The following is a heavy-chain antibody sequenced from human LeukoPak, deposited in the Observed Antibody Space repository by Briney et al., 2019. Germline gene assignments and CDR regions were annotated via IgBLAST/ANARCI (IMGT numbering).Heavy chain of an antibody. CDR1: GYTFTSYY. CDR2: INPSGGST. V-gene: IGHV1-46*01. CDR3: ARDPYSYYYGMDV. Sequence: GVSVKVSCKASGYTFTSYYMHWVRQAPGQGLEWMGIINPSGGSTSYAQKFQGRVTMTRDTSTSTVYMELSSLRSEDTAVYYCARDPYSYYYGMDVWGQGTTVTVSS. J-gene: IGHJ6*02.